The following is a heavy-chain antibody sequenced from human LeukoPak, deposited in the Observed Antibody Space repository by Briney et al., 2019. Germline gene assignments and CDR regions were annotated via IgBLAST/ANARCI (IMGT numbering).Heavy chain of an antibody. CDR3: ARGAPYSSSWYLDP. V-gene: IGHV4-34*01. CDR2: INHSGST. D-gene: IGHD6-13*01. CDR1: GGSFSGYY. J-gene: IGHJ5*02. Sequence: PSEPLSLTCAVYGGSFSGYYWSWIRQPPGKGLEWIGEINHSGSTHYNPSLKSRVTISVDTSKNQFSLKLSSVTAADTAVYYCARGAPYSSSWYLDPWGQGTLVTVSS.